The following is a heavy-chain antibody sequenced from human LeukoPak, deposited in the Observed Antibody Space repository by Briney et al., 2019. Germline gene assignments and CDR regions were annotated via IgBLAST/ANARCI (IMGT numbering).Heavy chain of an antibody. CDR1: GYSFTSYW. Sequence: GESLKISCKGSGYSFTSYWIGWVRKMPGKGLEWMGIIYPGDSDTRYSPSFQGQVTISADKSISTAYLQWSSLKASDTAMYYCARSKLSYYDSSGYYYSGGSGFDYWGQGTLVTVSS. CDR3: ARSKLSYYDSSGYYYSGGSGFDY. J-gene: IGHJ4*02. CDR2: IYPGDSDT. D-gene: IGHD3-22*01. V-gene: IGHV5-51*01.